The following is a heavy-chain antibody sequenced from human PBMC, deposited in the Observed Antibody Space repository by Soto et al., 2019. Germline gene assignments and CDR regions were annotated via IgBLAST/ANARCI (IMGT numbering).Heavy chain of an antibody. CDR3: VREDDYDDNALDL. CDR2: IWNHGNTQ. J-gene: IGHJ5*02. D-gene: IGHD4-17*01. CDR1: GFIFSRYG. V-gene: IGHV3-33*01. Sequence: QVQLVESGGGVVQPGRSLRLSCAASGFIFSRYGMHWVRQTPGKGLEWVAVIWNHGNTQYYADSVKGRFTISRDNSNNALYLQMNSLRAEDTALYYCVREDDYDDNALDLWGQGTLVTVSS.